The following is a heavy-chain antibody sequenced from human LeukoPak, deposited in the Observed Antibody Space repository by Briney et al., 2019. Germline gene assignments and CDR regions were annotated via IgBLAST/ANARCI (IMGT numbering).Heavy chain of an antibody. Sequence: GGSLRPSCAASGSTFSSYGMHWVRQAPGKGLEWVAVISYDGSNKYYADSVKGRFTISRDNSKNTLYLQMNSLRAEDTAVYYCAKASSGWLTYYYGMDVWGQGTTVTVSS. J-gene: IGHJ6*02. CDR3: AKASSGWLTYYYGMDV. V-gene: IGHV3-30*18. CDR2: ISYDGSNK. D-gene: IGHD6-19*01. CDR1: GSTFSSYG.